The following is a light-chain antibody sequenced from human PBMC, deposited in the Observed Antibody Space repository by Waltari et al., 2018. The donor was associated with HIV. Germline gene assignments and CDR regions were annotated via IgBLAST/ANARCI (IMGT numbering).Light chain of an antibody. Sequence: DIQMTQSPSPVSASVGDRVTITCRASQGINNVLTWYQQKPGKAPELLIYSASTLEAGVPSRFSGSGSGTDFTLTISSLQPEDFATYYCLQANTFPFTFGPGTTVDIK. J-gene: IGKJ3*01. V-gene: IGKV1-12*02. CDR3: LQANTFPFT. CDR2: SAS. CDR1: QGINNV.